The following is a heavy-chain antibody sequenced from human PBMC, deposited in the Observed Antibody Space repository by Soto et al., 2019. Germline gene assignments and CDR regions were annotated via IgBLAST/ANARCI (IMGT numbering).Heavy chain of an antibody. CDR1: GFTFSDYY. CDR2: ISSSGSTI. V-gene: IGHV3-11*01. J-gene: IGHJ6*02. D-gene: IGHD6-13*01. CDR3: ARDGPPNHSSWYYYKTGFYYGMDV. Sequence: GGSLRLSCAASGFTFSDYYMSWIRQAPGKGLEWVSYISSSGSTIYYADSVKGRFTISRDNAKNSLYLQMNSLRAEDTAVYYCARDGPPNHSSWYYYKTGFYYGMDVWGQGTTVTVSS.